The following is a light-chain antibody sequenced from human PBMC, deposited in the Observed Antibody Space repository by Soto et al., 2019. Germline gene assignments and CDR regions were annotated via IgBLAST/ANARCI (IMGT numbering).Light chain of an antibody. CDR1: QGVSGNY. Sequence: EVVLTQSPGTLSLSPGERVTLSCRASQGVSGNYLAWYQQKPGQAPRLLIYGASNRATGIPDRFSGSGSGTDFTLTISRLEPDDFAVYFCQQYGTLPSTFGQGAKLEF. CDR2: GAS. CDR3: QQYGTLPST. V-gene: IGKV3-20*01. J-gene: IGKJ2*01.